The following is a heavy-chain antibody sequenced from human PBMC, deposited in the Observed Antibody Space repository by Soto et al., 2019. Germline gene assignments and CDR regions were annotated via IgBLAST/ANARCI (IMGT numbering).Heavy chain of an antibody. Sequence: GGSLRLSCAASGFTVSSNYMSWVRQAPGKGLEWVSVIYSGGSTYYADSVKGRFTISRHNSKNTLYLQMNSLRAEDTAVYYCASSYSNYPYYYYMDVWGKGTTVTVSS. D-gene: IGHD4-4*01. CDR3: ASSYSNYPYYYYMDV. V-gene: IGHV3-53*04. J-gene: IGHJ6*03. CDR2: IYSGGST. CDR1: GFTVSSNY.